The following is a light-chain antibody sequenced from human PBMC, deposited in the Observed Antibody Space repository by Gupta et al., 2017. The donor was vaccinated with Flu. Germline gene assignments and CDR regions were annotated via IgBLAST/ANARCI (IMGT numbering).Light chain of an antibody. J-gene: IGLJ1*01. CDR1: SSDVGGYNY. Sequence: QSALTQPASVSGSPGQSITISCTGTSSDVGGYNYVSWYQQHPGKAPKLMNYEVSNRPSGVSNRFSGSKSGNTASLTISGLQAEDEADYYCSSYTSSSTLYVVGTGTKVTVL. V-gene: IGLV2-14*01. CDR2: EVS. CDR3: SSYTSSSTLYV.